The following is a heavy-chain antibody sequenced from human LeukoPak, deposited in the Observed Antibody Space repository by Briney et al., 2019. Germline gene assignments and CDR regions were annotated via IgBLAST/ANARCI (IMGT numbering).Heavy chain of an antibody. Sequence: PGGSLRLSCAASGFTVSSNYMSWVRQAPGKGLEWVSVIYSGGSTYYADSVKGRFTISRDNSKNTLYLQMNSLRAEDTAVYYCAREGYCSSTSCQKMYYFDYWGQGTLVTVSS. V-gene: IGHV3-66*01. CDR3: AREGYCSSTSCQKMYYFDY. CDR1: GFTVSSNY. J-gene: IGHJ4*02. D-gene: IGHD2-2*01. CDR2: IYSGGST.